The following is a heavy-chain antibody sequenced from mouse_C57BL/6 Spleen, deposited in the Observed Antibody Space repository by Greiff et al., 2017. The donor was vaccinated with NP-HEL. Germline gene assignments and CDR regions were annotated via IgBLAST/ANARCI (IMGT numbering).Heavy chain of an antibody. D-gene: IGHD3-1*01. CDR3: AADRGYFDV. CDR2: IDPSDSYT. V-gene: IGHV1-69*01. Sequence: QVQLQQPGAELVMPGASVKLSCKASGYTFTSYWMHWVKQRPGQGLEWIGEIDPSDSYTNYNQKFKGKSTLTVDKSSSTAYMQLSSLTSEDSAVYYCAADRGYFDVWGTGTTVTVSS. J-gene: IGHJ1*03. CDR1: GYTFTSYW.